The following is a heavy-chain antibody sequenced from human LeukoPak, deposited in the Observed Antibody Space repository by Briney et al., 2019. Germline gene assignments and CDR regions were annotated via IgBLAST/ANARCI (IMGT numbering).Heavy chain of an antibody. J-gene: IGHJ3*02. V-gene: IGHV3-33*01. CDR2: IWYDGSNK. CDR1: GFTFSSYG. CDR3: ARESGSSRAFDI. Sequence: GSLRLSCAASGFTFSSYGMHWVRQAPGKGLEWVAVIWYDGSNKYYADSVKGRFTISRDNSKNTLYLQMNSLRAEDTAVYYCARESGSSRAFDIWGQGTMVTVSS. D-gene: IGHD1-26*01.